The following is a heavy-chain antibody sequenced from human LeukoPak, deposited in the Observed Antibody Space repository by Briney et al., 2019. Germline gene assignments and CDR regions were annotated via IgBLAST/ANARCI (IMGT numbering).Heavy chain of an antibody. CDR2: INHSGST. CDR3: ARGYYDFWSGYSSYFDY. J-gene: IGHJ4*02. CDR1: GGSFSGYY. Sequence: SETLSLTCAVYGGSFSGYYWSWIRQPPGKGLEWIGEINHSGSTNYNPSLKSRVTISVDTSKNQFSLKLSSVTAADTAVYYCARGYYDFWSGYSSYFDYWGQGTLVTVSS. V-gene: IGHV4-34*01. D-gene: IGHD3-3*01.